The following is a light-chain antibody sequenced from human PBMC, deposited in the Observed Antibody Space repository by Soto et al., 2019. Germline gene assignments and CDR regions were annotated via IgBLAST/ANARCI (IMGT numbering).Light chain of an antibody. J-gene: IGKJ1*01. CDR3: QQYGSSRWT. Sequence: EIVLTQSPDTLSFSPPDRASLSCRVSQTVSSNYLAWYQQTPGQAPSLLIYGVSTRATGIPDRFRGSGSGTDFTLTITSLEPEDFAVYYCQQYGSSRWTFGQGTKVDI. CDR2: GVS. CDR1: QTVSSNY. V-gene: IGKV3-20*01.